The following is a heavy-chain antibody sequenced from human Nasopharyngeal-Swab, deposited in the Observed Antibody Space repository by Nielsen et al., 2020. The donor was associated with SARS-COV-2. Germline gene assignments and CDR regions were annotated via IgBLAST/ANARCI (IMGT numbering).Heavy chain of an antibody. CDR1: GFTFDDYA. Sequence: GGSLRLSCAASGFTFDDYAMHWVRQAPGKGLEWVSGISWNSGSIAYVDSVKGRFTISRDNAKNSLYPQMNSLRPEDTAVYYCAKGSGSEWFYYYGMDVWGQGTTVTVSS. J-gene: IGHJ6*02. D-gene: IGHD3-3*01. V-gene: IGHV3-9*01. CDR3: AKGSGSEWFYYYGMDV. CDR2: ISWNSGSI.